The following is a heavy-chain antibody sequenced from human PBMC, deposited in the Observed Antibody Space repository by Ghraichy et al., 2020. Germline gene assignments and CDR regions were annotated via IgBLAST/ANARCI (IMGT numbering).Heavy chain of an antibody. CDR1: GGSISSGGYY. D-gene: IGHD3-3*01. J-gene: IGHJ6*02. CDR2: IYYSGST. CDR3: ARELQSEWDYYYGMDV. V-gene: IGHV4-31*03. Sequence: SETLSLTCTVSGGSISSGGYYWSWIRQHPGKGLEWIGYIYYSGSTYYNPSLKSRVTISVDTSKNQFSLKLSSVTAADTAVYYCARELQSEWDYYYGMDVWGQGTTVTVSS.